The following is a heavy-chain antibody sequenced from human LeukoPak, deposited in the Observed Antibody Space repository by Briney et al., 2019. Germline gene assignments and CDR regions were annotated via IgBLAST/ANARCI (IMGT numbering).Heavy chain of an antibody. CDR2: INPNSGGT. D-gene: IGHD3-10*01. CDR3: ARGILYGSGSYFDY. J-gene: IGHJ4*02. V-gene: IGHV1-2*02. CDR1: GYTFTGYY. Sequence: ASVKVSCKASGYTFTGYYMHWVRQAPGQRLEWMGWINPNSGGTNYAQKFQGRVTMTRDTSTSTVYMELSSLRSEDTAVYYCARGILYGSGSYFDYWGQGTLVTVSS.